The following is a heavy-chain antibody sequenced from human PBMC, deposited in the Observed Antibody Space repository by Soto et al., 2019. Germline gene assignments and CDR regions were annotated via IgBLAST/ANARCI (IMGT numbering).Heavy chain of an antibody. V-gene: IGHV4-30-4*01. J-gene: IGHJ5*01. D-gene: IGHD7-27*01. CDR2: IYKSATT. Sequence: SETLSLTCTVSGDSISNLDYFWAWIRQPPGQALEYIGYIYKSATTYYNPSFESRVAISVDTSKSQFSLNVTSVTAADTSVYFCARGRYCLTGRCFPNWFDSWGQGALVTVSS. CDR3: ARGRYCLTGRCFPNWFDS. CDR1: GDSISNLDYF.